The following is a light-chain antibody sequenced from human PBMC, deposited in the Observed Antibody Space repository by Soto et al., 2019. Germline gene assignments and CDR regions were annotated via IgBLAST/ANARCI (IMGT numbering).Light chain of an antibody. V-gene: IGKV1-39*01. J-gene: IGKJ2*01. CDR1: QSINSY. CDR3: QQTYSTPP. Sequence: EIQMTQSPSSLSASVGDRVTITCRASQSINSYLNWYQQKPGKAPKRLIYTASSLQSGVPSRFSGSGSGTVFTLTISSLQPEDFATYYCQQTYSTPPFGQGTKLEIK. CDR2: TAS.